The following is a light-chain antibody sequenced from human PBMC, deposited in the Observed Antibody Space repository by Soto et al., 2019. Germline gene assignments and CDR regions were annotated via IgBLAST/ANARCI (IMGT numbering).Light chain of an antibody. CDR3: QQYGSSPLT. CDR1: QRVTSNY. Sequence: EIVLTQSPGTLSVSPGEGATLSCRASQRVTSNYVAWYQQKAGQAPRLLIYAASARATSIPDRFSGSGSGTDFALTISRLEPEDFGVYVCQQYGSSPLTFGGETSMEI. V-gene: IGKV3-20*01. J-gene: IGKJ4*01. CDR2: AAS.